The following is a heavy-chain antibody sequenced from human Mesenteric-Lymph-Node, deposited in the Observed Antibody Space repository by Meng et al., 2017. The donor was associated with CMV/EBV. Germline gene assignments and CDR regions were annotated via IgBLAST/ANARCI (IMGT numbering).Heavy chain of an antibody. V-gene: IGHV3-30-3*01. Sequence: GGSLRLSCAASGFTFSSYAMHWVRQAPGKGLEWVAVISSDGSDKYFADSVKGRFTISRDNSKNTLYLQMNSLRAEDTAVYYCAKGGSSSSHYFDYWGQGTLVTVSS. J-gene: IGHJ4*02. CDR2: ISSDGSDK. CDR3: AKGGSSSSHYFDY. CDR1: GFTFSSYA. D-gene: IGHD6-6*01.